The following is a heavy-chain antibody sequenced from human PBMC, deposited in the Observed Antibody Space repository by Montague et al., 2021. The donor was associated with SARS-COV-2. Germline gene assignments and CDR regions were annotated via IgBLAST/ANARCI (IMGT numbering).Heavy chain of an antibody. V-gene: IGHV4-39*01. J-gene: IGHJ4*02. D-gene: IGHD3-9*01. CDR1: GASFDSDNFF. CDR2: ISNGGRT. CDR3: ARHRRYDVVTYYPDF. Sequence: SETLSLTCSVSGASFDSDNFFWGWIRQPPGKRLEWIGVISNGGRTFDNPSLESRVTISVHTSRNQLSLNVKSVTAADTAVYYCARHRRYDVVTYYPDFWGQGILVTVSS.